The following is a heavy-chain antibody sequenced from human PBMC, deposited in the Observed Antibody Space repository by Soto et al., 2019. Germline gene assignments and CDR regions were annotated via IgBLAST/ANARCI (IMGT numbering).Heavy chain of an antibody. J-gene: IGHJ4*02. V-gene: IGHV3-30-3*01. CDR2: ISYDGSNK. CDR3: ARDLFDYYGSGIGPHPISPIDY. CDR1: GFTFSSYA. D-gene: IGHD3-10*01. Sequence: GGSLRLSCAASGFTFSSYAMHWVRQAPGKGLEWVAVISYDGSNKYYADSVKGRFTISRDNSKNTLYLQMNSLRAEDTAVYYCARDLFDYYGSGIGPHPISPIDYWGQCTVVTVSS.